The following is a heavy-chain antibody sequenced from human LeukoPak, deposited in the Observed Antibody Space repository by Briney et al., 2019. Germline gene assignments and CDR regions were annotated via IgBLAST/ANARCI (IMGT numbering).Heavy chain of an antibody. Sequence: PGGSLRLSCAASGFTFSSYSMNWVRQAPGKGLEWVSSISSSSSYIYYADSVKGRFTISRDNAKNSLYLQMNGLRAEDTAVYYCARKRTTADAFDIWGQGTMVTVSS. CDR1: GFTFSSYS. D-gene: IGHD4-17*01. V-gene: IGHV3-21*01. CDR2: ISSSSSYI. CDR3: ARKRTTADAFDI. J-gene: IGHJ3*02.